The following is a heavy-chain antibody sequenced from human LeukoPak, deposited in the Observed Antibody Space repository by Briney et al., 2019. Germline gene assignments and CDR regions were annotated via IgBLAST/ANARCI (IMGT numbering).Heavy chain of an antibody. J-gene: IGHJ1*01. V-gene: IGHV3-23*01. Sequence: GGSLRLSCAASGFTFSSYAMSWVRQAPGKGLEWVPAISGSGASTYYADSVKGRFTISRDNSKNTLYLQMNSLRAEDTAVYYCAKAGSGWYDFQHWGQGTLVTVSS. CDR2: ISGSGAST. CDR3: AKAGSGWYDFQH. CDR1: GFTFSSYA. D-gene: IGHD6-19*01.